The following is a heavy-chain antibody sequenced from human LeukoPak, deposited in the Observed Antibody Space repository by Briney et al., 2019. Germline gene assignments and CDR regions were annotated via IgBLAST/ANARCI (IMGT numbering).Heavy chain of an antibody. CDR2: IYYSGST. Sequence: SETLSLTCTVSGGSISSYYWSWIRQPPGKGLEWIGYIYYSGSTNYNPSLKSRVTISVDTSKNQFSLKLSSVTAADTAVYYCARVWGDYVWGSYRWDAFDIWGQGTMVTVSS. V-gene: IGHV4-59*01. CDR3: ARVWGDYVWGSYRWDAFDI. J-gene: IGHJ3*02. CDR1: GGSISSYY. D-gene: IGHD3-16*02.